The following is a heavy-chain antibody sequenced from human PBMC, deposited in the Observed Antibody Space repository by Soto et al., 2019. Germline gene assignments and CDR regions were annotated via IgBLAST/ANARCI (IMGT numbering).Heavy chain of an antibody. Sequence: KPSETLSLTCTVSGDSIRSGNHYWSWIRQPPGKGLEWIGYIYYSGSTYYSPSLKRRVTISVDTSKNQFSLKLNSVTAADTAVYYCARVDILTVYGGMDVWGQGTTVTVSS. D-gene: IGHD3-9*01. CDR1: GDSIRSGNHY. V-gene: IGHV4-30-4*01. CDR2: IYYSGST. CDR3: ARVDILTVYGGMDV. J-gene: IGHJ6*02.